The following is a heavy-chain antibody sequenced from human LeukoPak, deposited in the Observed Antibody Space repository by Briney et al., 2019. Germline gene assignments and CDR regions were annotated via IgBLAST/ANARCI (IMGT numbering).Heavy chain of an antibody. CDR1: GGTFSSYA. CDR3: ARGTISTGYYYYYMDV. J-gene: IGHJ6*03. V-gene: IGHV1-69*05. D-gene: IGHD5-24*01. CDR2: IIPIFGTA. Sequence: ASVKVSCKASGGTFSSYAISWVRQAPGQGLEWMGGIIPIFGTANYAQKFQGRVTITTDESMSTAYMELSSLRSEDTAVYYCARGTISTGYYYYYMDVWGKGTTVTVSS.